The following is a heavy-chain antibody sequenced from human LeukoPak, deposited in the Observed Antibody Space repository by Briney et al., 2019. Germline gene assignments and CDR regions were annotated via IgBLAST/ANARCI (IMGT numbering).Heavy chain of an antibody. D-gene: IGHD4-17*01. J-gene: IGHJ3*02. CDR1: GYTFTSYD. CDR2: MNPNSGNT. Sequence: ASVRVSCKASGYTFTSYDINWVRQATGQGLEWMGWMNPNSGNTGYAQKFQGWVTMTRDTSISTAYMELSRLRSDDTAVYYCVTTVTRDAFDIWGQGTMVTVSS. CDR3: VTTVTRDAFDI. V-gene: IGHV1-8*01.